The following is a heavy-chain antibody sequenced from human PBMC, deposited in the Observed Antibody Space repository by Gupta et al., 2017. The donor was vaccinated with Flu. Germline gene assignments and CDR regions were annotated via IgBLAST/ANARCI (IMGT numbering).Heavy chain of an antibody. J-gene: IGHJ1*01. V-gene: IGHV3-48*02. D-gene: IGHD3-9*01. Sequence: EVQLVESGGALVQPGGSLRLSCAASGVTLSYGHMSWVRQAPGRGLEWLSYIGSGGNTDYAESVRGRFTISRDNAKNTLYLQMNNLRDEDTAVYYCARDFDWAFQHWGQGILVTVSS. CDR1: GVTLSYGH. CDR2: IGSGGNT. CDR3: ARDFDWAFQH.